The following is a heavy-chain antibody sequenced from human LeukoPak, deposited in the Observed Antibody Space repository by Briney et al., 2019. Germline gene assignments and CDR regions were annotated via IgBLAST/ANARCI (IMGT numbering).Heavy chain of an antibody. D-gene: IGHD3-3*01. CDR3: ARDPPPLRSADFWSGYLDY. Sequence: PGGSLRLSCAASGFTFSSYAMHWVRQAPGKGLEWVAVISYDGSNKYYADSVKGRFTISRDNSKNTLYLQMNSLRAEDTAVYYCARDPPPLRSADFWSGYLDYWGQGTLVTVSS. CDR1: GFTFSSYA. V-gene: IGHV3-30-3*01. CDR2: ISYDGSNK. J-gene: IGHJ4*02.